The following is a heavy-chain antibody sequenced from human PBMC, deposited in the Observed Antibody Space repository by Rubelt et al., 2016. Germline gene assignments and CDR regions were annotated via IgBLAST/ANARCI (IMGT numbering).Heavy chain of an antibody. D-gene: IGHD3-3*01. Sequence: VRQVPGKGLEWISYISGGMETIYYADSVRGRFTISRDNAKSTLYLQMNSLRAEDTAVYYCAKDSLRFLEWLLDYWGQGTLVTVSS. J-gene: IGHJ4*02. V-gene: IGHV3-48*04. CDR2: ISGGMETI. CDR3: AKDSLRFLEWLLDY.